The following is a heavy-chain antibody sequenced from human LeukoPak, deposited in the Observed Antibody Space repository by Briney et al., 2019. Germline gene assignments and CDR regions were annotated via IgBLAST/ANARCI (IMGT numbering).Heavy chain of an antibody. Sequence: PSETLSLTCAVYGGSFSGYYWSWIRQPPGKGLEWIGEINHSGSTYYNPSLKSRVTISVDTSKNQFSLKLSSVTAADTAVYYCARERRNTIAAAGRDFDYWGQGTLVTVSS. J-gene: IGHJ4*02. CDR3: ARERRNTIAAAGRDFDY. D-gene: IGHD6-13*01. V-gene: IGHV4-34*01. CDR1: GGSFSGYY. CDR2: INHSGST.